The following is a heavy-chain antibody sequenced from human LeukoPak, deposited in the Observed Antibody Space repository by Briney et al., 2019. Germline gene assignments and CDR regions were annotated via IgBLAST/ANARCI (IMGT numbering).Heavy chain of an antibody. J-gene: IGHJ3*02. D-gene: IGHD3-3*01. CDR1: GFTFSNHA. CDR2: ISGSGGTT. V-gene: IGHV3-23*01. CDR3: AKDLESGYSLDAFDI. Sequence: PGGSLRLSCAASGFTFSNHAMTWVRQAPGKGLDWVAGISGSGGTTYYPDYVKGRFTISRDNSKNTLYLQMNSLRAEDTAVYYCAKDLESGYSLDAFDIWGQGTMVTVSS.